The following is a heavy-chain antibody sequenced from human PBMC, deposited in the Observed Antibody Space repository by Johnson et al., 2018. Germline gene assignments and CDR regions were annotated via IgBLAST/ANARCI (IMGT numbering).Heavy chain of an antibody. V-gene: IGHV3-33*01. CDR1: GFTFSTYG. CDR2: IWYDGTNK. J-gene: IGHJ6*02. CDR3: ARNEVAVVPGALDYYYGMDR. D-gene: IGHD2-2*01. Sequence: QVQLVESGGGVVQPGRSLRLSCAASGFTFSTYGMHWVRQAPGKGLEWVAVIWYDGTNKYYADSVKGRFTISRDNSKDTLYLQMNSLKAEDTGVYYCARNEVAVVPGALDYYYGMDRWGQGTTVRVSS.